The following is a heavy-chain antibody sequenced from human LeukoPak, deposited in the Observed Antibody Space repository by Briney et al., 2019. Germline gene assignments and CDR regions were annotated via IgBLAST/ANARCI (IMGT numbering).Heavy chain of an antibody. Sequence: GGSLRLSCAASGFTFSSYSMNWVRQAPGKGLEWVSSISSSSSYIYYADSVKGRFTISRDNAKNSLYLQMNSLRAEDTAVYYCAIVGEYPDAFDIWGRGTMVTVSS. CDR1: GFTFSSYS. CDR3: AIVGEYPDAFDI. V-gene: IGHV3-21*01. CDR2: ISSSSSYI. D-gene: IGHD3-16*01. J-gene: IGHJ3*02.